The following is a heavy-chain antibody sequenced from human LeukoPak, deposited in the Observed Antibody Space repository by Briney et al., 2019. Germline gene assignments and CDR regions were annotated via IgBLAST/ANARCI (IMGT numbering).Heavy chain of an antibody. J-gene: IGHJ4*02. D-gene: IGHD3-10*01. V-gene: IGHV1-18*01. CDR1: GYTFTSYG. CDR3: ARDTDDYYGSGSFDH. CDR2: ISAYNGNT. Sequence: GASVKVSCKASGYTFTSYGISWVRQAPGQGLEWMGWISAYNGNTNYAQKLQGRVTMTTDTSTSTAYMELRSLRSEDTAVYYCARDTDDYYGSGSFDHWGQGTLVTVSS.